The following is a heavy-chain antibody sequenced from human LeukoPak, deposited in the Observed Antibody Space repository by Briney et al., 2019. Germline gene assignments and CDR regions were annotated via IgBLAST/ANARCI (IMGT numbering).Heavy chain of an antibody. V-gene: IGHV4-30-4*08. J-gene: IGHJ4*02. CDR2: IYYTGGT. Sequence: SETLSLTCTVSGGSISSSSYSWGWIRQPPGKGLEWIGYIYYTGGTYYNPSLKSRISISVDTSKNHFPLKLSSVTAADTAVYYCARESYGLDYWGQGTLVTVSS. CDR3: ARESYGLDY. CDR1: GGSISSSSYS. D-gene: IGHD4-17*01.